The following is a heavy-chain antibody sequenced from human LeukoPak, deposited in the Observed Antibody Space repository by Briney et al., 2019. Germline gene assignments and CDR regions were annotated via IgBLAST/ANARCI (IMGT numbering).Heavy chain of an antibody. CDR1: GLTVSSNY. CDR3: AAKWLLRRY. V-gene: IGHV3-66*01. J-gene: IGHJ4*02. Sequence: PGGSLRLSCSASGLTVSSNYMSWVRQAPGKGLECVSMIYSGGATYYADSVKGRFTISRDNSKNTLYLQMNSLRAEDTAIYYCAAKWLLRRYWGQGTLVTVSS. D-gene: IGHD3-22*01. CDR2: IYSGGAT.